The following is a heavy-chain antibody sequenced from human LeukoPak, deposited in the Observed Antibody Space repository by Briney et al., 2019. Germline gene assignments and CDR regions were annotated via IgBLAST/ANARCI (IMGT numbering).Heavy chain of an antibody. CDR3: ATDFAYCSGGSCGLGY. CDR1: GYTLTDLS. D-gene: IGHD2-15*01. J-gene: IGHJ4*02. CDR2: FDPEDGET. Sequence: ASVKVSCKVSGYTLTDLSMHWVRQAPGKGLEWMGGFDPEDGETIYAQKFQGRVTMTEDTSTDTAYMELSSLRSEDTAVYYCATDFAYCSGGSCGLGYWGQGTLVTVSS. V-gene: IGHV1-24*01.